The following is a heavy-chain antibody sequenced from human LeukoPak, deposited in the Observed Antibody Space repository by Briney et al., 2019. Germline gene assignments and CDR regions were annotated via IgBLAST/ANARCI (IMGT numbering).Heavy chain of an antibody. J-gene: IGHJ4*02. CDR3: AMGGPPWSY. Sequence: SETLSLTCTVSGGSISSYYWSWIRQPPGKGLEWIGEINHSGSTNYNPSLKSRVTISVDTSKNQFSLKLSSVTAADTAVYYCAMGGPPWSYWGQGTLVTVSS. CDR2: INHSGST. V-gene: IGHV4-34*01. D-gene: IGHD3-16*01. CDR1: GGSISSYY.